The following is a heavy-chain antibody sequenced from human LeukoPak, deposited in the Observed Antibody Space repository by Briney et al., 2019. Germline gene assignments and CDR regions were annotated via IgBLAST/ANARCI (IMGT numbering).Heavy chain of an antibody. Sequence: SETLSLTCAVYGGSFSSYYWSWIRQPPGKGLEWNGEINHSGSTNNNPSLKSQVPISVDTSKNQFSLTLSSGTAADTAVYYCSGGRRFLWWFCNPKNCLDPWGQGTVVSVSS. CDR1: GGSFSSYY. CDR3: SGGRRFLWWFCNPKNCLDP. J-gene: IGHJ5*02. V-gene: IGHV4-34*01. D-gene: IGHD3-3*01. CDR2: INHSGST.